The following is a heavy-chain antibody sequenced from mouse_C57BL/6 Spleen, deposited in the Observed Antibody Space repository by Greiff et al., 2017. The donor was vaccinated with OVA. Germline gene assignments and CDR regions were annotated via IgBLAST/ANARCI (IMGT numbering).Heavy chain of an antibody. V-gene: IGHV1-72*01. D-gene: IGHD1-1*01. CDR1: GYTFTSYW. CDR3: ARGAVVAPGWYFDV. Sequence: QVQLQQPGAELVKPGASVKLSCKASGYTFTSYWMHWVKQRPGRGLEWIGRIDPNSGGTKYNEKFKSKATLTVDKPSSTAYMQISSLTSEDSAVYYCARGAVVAPGWYFDVWGTGTTVTVSS. J-gene: IGHJ1*03. CDR2: IDPNSGGT.